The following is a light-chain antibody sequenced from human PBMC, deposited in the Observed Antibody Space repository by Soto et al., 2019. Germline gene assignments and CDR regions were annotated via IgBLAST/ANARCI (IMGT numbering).Light chain of an antibody. CDR3: SSYTSSSTSSV. CDR2: DVS. V-gene: IGLV2-14*01. Sequence: QSVLTQPASVSGSPGQSITISCTGTSSDVGGYNYVSGYQQHPGKAPKLLIYDVSNRPSGVSTRFSGSKSGNTASLTISGLQAEDEADYYCSSYTSSSTSSVFGTGTQLNVL. CDR1: SSDVGGYNY. J-gene: IGLJ1*01.